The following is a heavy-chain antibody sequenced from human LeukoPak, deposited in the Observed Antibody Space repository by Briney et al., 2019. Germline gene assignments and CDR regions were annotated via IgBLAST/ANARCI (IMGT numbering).Heavy chain of an antibody. CDR3: ARDASSSEAFDI. CDR1: GGSISSGSYY. Sequence: SETLSLTCTVSGGSISSGSYYWRWIRQPAGKGLEWIGRIYTSGSTNYNPSLKSRVTISVDTSKNQFSLRLSSVTAADTAVYYCARDASSSEAFDIWGQGTMVTVSS. J-gene: IGHJ3*02. CDR2: IYTSGST. D-gene: IGHD3-10*01. V-gene: IGHV4-61*02.